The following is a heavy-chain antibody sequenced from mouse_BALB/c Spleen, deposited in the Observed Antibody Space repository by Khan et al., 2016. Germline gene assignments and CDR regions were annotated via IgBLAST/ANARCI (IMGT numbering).Heavy chain of an antibody. CDR2: ILPGTGNT. CDR3: SRAFYGDYYAVDY. J-gene: IGHJ4*01. Sequence: QVQLQQSGAELMKPGASVKISCKATGYTFSSYWIEWVKQRPGHGLEWIGEILPGTGNTNYNEKFKGKATFTADTSSNTAYMQLSSLTSEDSAVYYCSRAFYGDYYAVDYWGQGTSVTVFS. D-gene: IGHD2-10*01. CDR1: GYTFSSYW. V-gene: IGHV1-9*01.